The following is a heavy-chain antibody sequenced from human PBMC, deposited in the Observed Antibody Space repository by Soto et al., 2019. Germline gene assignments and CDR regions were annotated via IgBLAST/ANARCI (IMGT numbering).Heavy chain of an antibody. CDR1: GGSFSGYY. D-gene: IGHD3-16*02. J-gene: IGHJ3*02. CDR2: INHSGST. V-gene: IGHV4-34*01. Sequence: SETLSLTCAVYGGSFSGYYWSWIRQPPGKGLEWIGEINHSGSTNYNPSLKSRVTISVDTSKNQFSLKLSSVTAADTAVYYFAREIKAYVWGSYRYGEDAFDIWGQGTMVTVSS. CDR3: AREIKAYVWGSYRYGEDAFDI.